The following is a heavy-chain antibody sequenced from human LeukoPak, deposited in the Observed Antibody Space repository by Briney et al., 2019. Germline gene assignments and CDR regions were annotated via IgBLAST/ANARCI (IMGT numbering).Heavy chain of an antibody. Sequence: ASVKVSCKASGYTFTSYYMHWVRQAPGQGLEWMGIINPSGGSTSYAQKFQGRVTMTRDTSTSTVYMELSSLRSEDTAVYYCARERFRVCSGGSCDHAFDIWGQGTMVTVSS. J-gene: IGHJ3*02. V-gene: IGHV1-46*01. D-gene: IGHD2-15*01. CDR2: INPSGGST. CDR3: ARERFRVCSGGSCDHAFDI. CDR1: GYTFTSYY.